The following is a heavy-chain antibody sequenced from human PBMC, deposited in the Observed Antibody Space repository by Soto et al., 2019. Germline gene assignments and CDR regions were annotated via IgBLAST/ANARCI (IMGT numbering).Heavy chain of an antibody. Sequence: GASVKVSCKASGYTFTSYGISWVRQAPGQGLEWMGWISAYNGNTNYAQKLQGRVTMTTDTSTSTAYTELRSLRSDDTAVYYCARVRCSGGSCYRAHYYYYYYMDVWGKGTTVTVSS. D-gene: IGHD2-15*01. J-gene: IGHJ6*03. V-gene: IGHV1-18*01. CDR3: ARVRCSGGSCYRAHYYYYYYMDV. CDR2: ISAYNGNT. CDR1: GYTFTSYG.